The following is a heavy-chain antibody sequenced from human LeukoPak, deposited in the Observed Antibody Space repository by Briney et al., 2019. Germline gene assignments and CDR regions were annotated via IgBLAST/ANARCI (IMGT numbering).Heavy chain of an antibody. CDR2: ISSSSSYI. CDR1: GFTFSSYS. J-gene: IGHJ1*01. CDR3: ARDMAVAGPRYFQH. Sequence: PGGSLRLSCAASGFTFSSYSMNWVRQAPGKGLEWVSSISSSSSYIYYADSVKGRFTISRDNAKNSLYLQMNSLGAEDTAVYYCARDMAVAGPRYFQHWGQGTLVTVSS. V-gene: IGHV3-21*01. D-gene: IGHD6-19*01.